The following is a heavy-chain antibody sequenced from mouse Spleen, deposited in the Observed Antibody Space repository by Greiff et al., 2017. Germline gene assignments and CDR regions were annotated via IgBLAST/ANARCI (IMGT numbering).Heavy chain of an antibody. Sequence: EVKLMESGAELVKPGASVKLSCTASGFKIKDTYMHWVKQRPEQGLEWIGRIDPANGNTKYDPKFQGKATITADTSSNTAYLQLSSLTSEDTAVYYCARPRYYRYDAFAYWGQGTLVTVSA. CDR1: GFKIKDTY. D-gene: IGHD2-14*01. V-gene: IGHV14-3*02. CDR3: ARPRYYRYDAFAY. CDR2: IDPANGNT. J-gene: IGHJ3*01.